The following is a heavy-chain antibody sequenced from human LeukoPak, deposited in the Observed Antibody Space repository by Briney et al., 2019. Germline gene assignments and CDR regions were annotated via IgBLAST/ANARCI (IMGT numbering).Heavy chain of an antibody. CDR3: ARHESTVTTDFDY. CDR1: GGSISSGGYY. J-gene: IGHJ4*02. V-gene: IGHV4-31*03. D-gene: IGHD4-17*01. Sequence: SETLSLTCTVSGGSISSGGYYWSWIRQHPGKGLEWIGYIYYSGSTYYNPSLKSRVTISVDTSKNQFSLKLSSVTAADTAVYYCARHESTVTTDFDYWGQGTLVTVSS. CDR2: IYYSGST.